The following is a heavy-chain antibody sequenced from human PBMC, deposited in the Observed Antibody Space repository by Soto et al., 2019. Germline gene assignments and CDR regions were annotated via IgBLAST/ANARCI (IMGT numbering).Heavy chain of an antibody. Sequence: QVQLQESGPGLVKPSQTLSLTCAVSGGSISSGGHYWIWIRQHPGKGLGFIGYISYSGTAYYTPSLNSRPAVSIDRAENQFSSERRSVIAADTAVYNCEAAHMGVAVPNWFDPWGHGTLVTVSS. CDR3: EAAHMGVAVPNWFDP. V-gene: IGHV4-31*11. D-gene: IGHD1-26*01. CDR2: ISYSGTA. J-gene: IGHJ5*02. CDR1: GGSISSGGHY.